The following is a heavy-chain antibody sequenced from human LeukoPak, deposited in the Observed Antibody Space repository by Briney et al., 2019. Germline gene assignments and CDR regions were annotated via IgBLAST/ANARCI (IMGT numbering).Heavy chain of an antibody. CDR1: GFTFGDYA. Sequence: GGSLRLSCTASGFTFGDYAMSWVRQAPGKGLEWVGFIRSKAYGGTTEYAASVKGRFTISRDDSKSIAYLQMNSLKTEDTAVYYCTRIVGANDAFDIWGQGTMVTVSS. V-gene: IGHV3-49*04. CDR3: TRIVGANDAFDI. D-gene: IGHD1-26*01. J-gene: IGHJ3*02. CDR2: IRSKAYGGTT.